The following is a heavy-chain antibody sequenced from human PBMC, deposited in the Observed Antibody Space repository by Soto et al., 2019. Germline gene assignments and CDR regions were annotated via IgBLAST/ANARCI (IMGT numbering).Heavy chain of an antibody. Sequence: KQSQTLSLTCALSGDSVSSNSAAWNWIRQSPSRGLEWLGRTYYRSKWYNDYAVSVKSRITINPVTSKNKFSLKLKSVTPEDTDVYYCARELIAAAGTVLGWFDPWGQGTLVTVSS. J-gene: IGHJ5*02. V-gene: IGHV6-1*01. CDR3: ARELIAAAGTVLGWFDP. D-gene: IGHD6-13*01. CDR2: TYYRSKWYN. CDR1: GDSVSSNSAA.